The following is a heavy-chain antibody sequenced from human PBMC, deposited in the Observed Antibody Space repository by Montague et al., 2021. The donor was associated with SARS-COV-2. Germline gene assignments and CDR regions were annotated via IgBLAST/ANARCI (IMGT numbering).Heavy chain of an antibody. CDR2: IYYRGST. Sequence: SETLSFTCTVSGGSISSSSYYWAWIRQPPGKGLEWIGSIYYRGSTYYNPSLKSRVFISVDTSKNQLSLTLTSVTAADTAVYYCATQEDPSGWIPGPFDFWGQGTLLSVSS. CDR3: ATQEDPSGWIPGPFDF. CDR1: GGSISSSSYY. J-gene: IGHJ4*02. V-gene: IGHV4-39*01. D-gene: IGHD6-19*01.